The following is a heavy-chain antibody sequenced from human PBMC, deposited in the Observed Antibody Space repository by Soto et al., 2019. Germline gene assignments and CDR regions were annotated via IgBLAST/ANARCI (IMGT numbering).Heavy chain of an antibody. CDR1: GFTFSSYE. CDR2: ISSSGSTI. Sequence: GGSLRLSCAASGFTFSSYEMNWVRQAPGKGLEWVSYISSSGSTIYYADSVKGRFTISRDNAKNSLYLQMNSLRAEDTAVYYCARDKRWRSIAARQGWDYWGQGTLVTVSS. J-gene: IGHJ4*02. V-gene: IGHV3-48*03. CDR3: ARDKRWRSIAARQGWDY. D-gene: IGHD6-6*01.